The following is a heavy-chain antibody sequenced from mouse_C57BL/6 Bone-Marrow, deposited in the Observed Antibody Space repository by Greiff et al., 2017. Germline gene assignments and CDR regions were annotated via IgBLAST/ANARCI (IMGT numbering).Heavy chain of an antibody. J-gene: IGHJ2*01. CDR2: IDPELGDT. CDR1: GFNIKDDY. D-gene: IGHD2-3*01. CDR3: SSFDGNYFDF. Sequence: EVQLQESGAELVRPGASVKLSCTASGFNIKDDYIHWVKQRPEQGLEWIGWIDPELGDTEYASKFQGKATITSDTSSHTAYLQLSSLTSEDTAVYYCSSFDGNYFDFWGQGTPLTVAS. V-gene: IGHV14-4*01.